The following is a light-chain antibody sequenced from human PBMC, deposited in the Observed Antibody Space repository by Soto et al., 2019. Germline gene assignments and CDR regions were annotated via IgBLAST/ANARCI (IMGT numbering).Light chain of an antibody. J-gene: IGKJ4*01. CDR2: DAS. V-gene: IGKV3-11*01. CDR3: QQRVSWPPLT. CDR1: QNVDIY. Sequence: EVVLTQSPATLSLSPGERATLSCRASQNVDIYLAWYQQQPGQAPRLLIYDASNRAPGIPARFSGSGSGTDFTLTISSLEPEDFAVYYCQQRVSWPPLTFGGGTKVEIK.